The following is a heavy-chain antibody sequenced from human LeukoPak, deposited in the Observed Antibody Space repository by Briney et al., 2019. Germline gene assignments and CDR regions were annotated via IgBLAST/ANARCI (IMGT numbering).Heavy chain of an antibody. Sequence: RGESLKISCKGSGYSFTSYWIGWVCQMPGKGLGWMGIIYPGDSDTRYSPSFQGQVTISADKSISTAYLQWSSLKASDTAMYYCARSSTSHMECDYWGQGTLVTVSS. J-gene: IGHJ4*02. CDR2: IYPGDSDT. D-gene: IGHD2-2*01. V-gene: IGHV5-51*01. CDR1: GYSFTSYW. CDR3: ARSSTSHMECDY.